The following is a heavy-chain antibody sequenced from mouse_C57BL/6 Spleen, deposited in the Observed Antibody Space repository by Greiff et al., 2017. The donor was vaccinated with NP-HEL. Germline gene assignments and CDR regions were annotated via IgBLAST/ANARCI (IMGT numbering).Heavy chain of an antibody. V-gene: IGHV5-17*01. CDR3: ARTHYGSSSYYAMDY. CDR1: GFTFSDYG. Sequence: EVMLVESGGGLVKPGGSLKLSCAASGFTFSDYGMHWVRQAPEKGLEWVAYISSGSSTIYYADTVKGRFTISRDNAKNTLFLQMTSLRSEDTAMYYCARTHYGSSSYYAMDYWGQGTSVTVSS. J-gene: IGHJ4*01. CDR2: ISSGSSTI. D-gene: IGHD1-1*01.